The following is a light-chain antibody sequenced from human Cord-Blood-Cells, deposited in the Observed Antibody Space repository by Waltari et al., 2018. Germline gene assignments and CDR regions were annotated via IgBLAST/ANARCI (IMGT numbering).Light chain of an antibody. CDR1: QSVSSN. V-gene: IGKV3-15*01. CDR2: GAS. J-gene: IGKJ2*03. Sequence: EIVMTQSKATLSVSPGERATLSCRASQSVSSNLAWYQHKPGHAPRLLIYGASTGATGIPARFSGSGSGTEFTLTISSLQSEEFAVYYCQQYNNWPYSFGQGTKLEIK. CDR3: QQYNNWPYS.